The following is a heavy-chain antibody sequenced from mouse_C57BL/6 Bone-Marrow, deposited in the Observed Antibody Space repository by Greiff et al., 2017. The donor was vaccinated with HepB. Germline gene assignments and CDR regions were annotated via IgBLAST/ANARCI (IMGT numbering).Heavy chain of an antibody. V-gene: IGHV14-2*01. J-gene: IGHJ1*03. CDR2: IDPEDGET. CDR1: GFNIKDYY. CDR3: ARGYGSRRYFDV. Sequence: EVQRVESGAELVKPGASVKLSCTASGFNIKDYYMHWVKQRTEQGLEWIGRIDPEDGETKYAPKFQGKATITADTSSNTAYLQLSSLTSEDTAVYYCARGYGSRRYFDVWGTGTTVTVSS. D-gene: IGHD1-1*01.